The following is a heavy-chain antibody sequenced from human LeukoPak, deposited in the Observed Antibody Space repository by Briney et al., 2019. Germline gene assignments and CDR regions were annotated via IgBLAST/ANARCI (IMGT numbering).Heavy chain of an antibody. J-gene: IGHJ4*02. Sequence: VASVKVSCKASGYTFNIFGITWVRQAPGQGLEWMGWISTYNGNTNYPQKFQGRVTMTTDTSTSTAYMELSSLGFDDTAVYYCARGAGRDFWSGYYSYWGQGTPVTVSS. CDR3: ARGAGRDFWSGYYSY. V-gene: IGHV1-18*01. CDR2: ISTYNGNT. D-gene: IGHD3-3*01. CDR1: GYTFNIFG.